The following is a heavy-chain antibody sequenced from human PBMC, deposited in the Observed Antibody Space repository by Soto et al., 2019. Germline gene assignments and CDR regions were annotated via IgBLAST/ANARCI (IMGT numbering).Heavy chain of an antibody. Sequence: GGSLRLSCAASGFTFSSYGMHWVRQAPGKGLEWVAVISYDGSNKYYADSVKGRFTISRDNSKNTLYLQMNSLRAEDTAVYYCAKGVGSRRYGMDVWGQGTTVTVSS. V-gene: IGHV3-30*18. CDR1: GFTFSSYG. D-gene: IGHD1-26*01. CDR3: AKGVGSRRYGMDV. CDR2: ISYDGSNK. J-gene: IGHJ6*02.